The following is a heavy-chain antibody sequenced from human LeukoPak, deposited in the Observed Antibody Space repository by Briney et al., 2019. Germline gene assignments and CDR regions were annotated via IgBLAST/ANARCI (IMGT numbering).Heavy chain of an antibody. J-gene: IGHJ5*02. CDR1: GFTFSSYS. CDR2: ISSSSSYI. D-gene: IGHD6-19*01. V-gene: IGHV3-21*01. Sequence: PGGSLRLSCAASGFTFSSYSMNWVRQAPGKGLEWVSSISSSSSYIYYADSVKGRFTISRDNAKNSLYLQMNSLRAEGTAVYYCARSDSSGWYPEYDPWGQGTLVTVSS. CDR3: ARSDSSGWYPEYDP.